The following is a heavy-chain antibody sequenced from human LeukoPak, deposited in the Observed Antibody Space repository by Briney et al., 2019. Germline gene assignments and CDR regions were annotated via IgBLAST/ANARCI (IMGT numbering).Heavy chain of an antibody. Sequence: GSLRLSCAASGFTFGNSWVHWVRQATGQGLVWVSLINADGSTATYAYSVKGRFTISRDNARNTLSLQMNSLTIEDTAVYYCVVVVEPPDSDGFDVWGQGTMITVSS. J-gene: IGHJ3*01. CDR3: VVVVEPPDSDGFDV. D-gene: IGHD1-14*01. CDR2: INADGSTA. CDR1: GFTFGNSW. V-gene: IGHV3-74*01.